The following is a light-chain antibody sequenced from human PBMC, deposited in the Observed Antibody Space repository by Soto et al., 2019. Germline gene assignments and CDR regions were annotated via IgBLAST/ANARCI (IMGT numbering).Light chain of an antibody. CDR2: DAS. CDR1: QSVSIRY. Sequence: EIVLTQSPGTLSLSPGERATLSCRASQSVSIRYLAWYQQKPGQAPRLLISDASNRATGIPARFSGSGSGTDFTLTISSLEPEDFAVYYCHQRQYWPPITFGQGTRLEIK. CDR3: HQRQYWPPIT. J-gene: IGKJ5*01. V-gene: IGKV3-11*01.